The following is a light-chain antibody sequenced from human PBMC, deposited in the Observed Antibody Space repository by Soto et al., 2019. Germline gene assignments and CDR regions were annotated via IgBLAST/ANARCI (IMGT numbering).Light chain of an antibody. CDR2: YHD. CDR1: SSNVGRNA. CDR3: GTWDDSLNAVL. Sequence: QSVLTQPPSASGTPGQSVTISCSGGSSNVGRNAVNWYQQFPGTAPRLVIQYHDQRPSGVPDRFSASKSGTSASLAISGLQSEDEADYYCGTWDDSLNAVLFGGGTQLTVL. V-gene: IGLV1-44*01. J-gene: IGLJ3*02.